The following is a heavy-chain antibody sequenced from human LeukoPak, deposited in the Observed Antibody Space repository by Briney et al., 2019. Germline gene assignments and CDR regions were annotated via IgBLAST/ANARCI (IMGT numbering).Heavy chain of an antibody. J-gene: IGHJ4*02. CDR2: ISGSAATT. CDR1: GFTFSTYG. Sequence: GGSLRLSCAASGFTFSTYGMTWVRQAPGKGLEWVSAISGSAATTFYADSVKGRFTISRDNSKNSLYLQMNSLRADDTAVYYCARDTLGEGEDANYAVYYFDYWGQGTVVTVSS. CDR3: ARDTLGEGEDANYAVYYFDY. V-gene: IGHV3-23*01. D-gene: IGHD4/OR15-4a*01.